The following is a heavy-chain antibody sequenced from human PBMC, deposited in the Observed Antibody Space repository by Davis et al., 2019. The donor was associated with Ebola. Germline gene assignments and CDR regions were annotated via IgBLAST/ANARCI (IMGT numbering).Heavy chain of an antibody. CDR3: ACSFYSSSSDY. CDR2: IIPVVDTK. J-gene: IGHJ4*02. D-gene: IGHD6-6*01. Sequence: AASVKVSCKTSGGTFTNYAVNWVRQAPGQGLEWMGRIIPVVDTKDYAQKFQGRVTMTRDTSTSTVYMELSSLRSDDTAVYYCACSFYSSSSDYWGQGTLVTVSS. V-gene: IGHV1-69*04. CDR1: GGTFTNYA.